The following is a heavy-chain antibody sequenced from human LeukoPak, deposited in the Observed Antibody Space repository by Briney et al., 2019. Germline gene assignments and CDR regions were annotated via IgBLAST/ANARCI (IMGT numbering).Heavy chain of an antibody. V-gene: IGHV1-69*01. CDR1: GGTFSSYA. Sequence: SVKVSCKASGGTFSSYAISWVRQAPGQGLEWMGGIIPIFGTANYAQKFQGRVTITADESTSTAYMELSSLRSEDTAVYYCARSRIAAAGTPYYYGMDVWGKGTTATVSS. D-gene: IGHD6-13*01. CDR2: IIPIFGTA. J-gene: IGHJ6*04. CDR3: ARSRIAAAGTPYYYGMDV.